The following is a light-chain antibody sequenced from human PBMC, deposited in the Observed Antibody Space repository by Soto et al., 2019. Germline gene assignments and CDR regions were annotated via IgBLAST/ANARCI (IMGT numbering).Light chain of an antibody. CDR2: LKSDGTH. CDR3: QTWGTGFQV. J-gene: IGLJ3*02. V-gene: IGLV4-69*01. Sequence: QPVLTQSPSASASLGASVKLTCTLSSGHSTYAIAWHQHQAENGPRYLMNLKSDGTHTKGDGIPDRFSGSSSGAERYLTISSLQSDDEADYYCQTWGTGFQVFGGGTKLTVL. CDR1: SGHSTYA.